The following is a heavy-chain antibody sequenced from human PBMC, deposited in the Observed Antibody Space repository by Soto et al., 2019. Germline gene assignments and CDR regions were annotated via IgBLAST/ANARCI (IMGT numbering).Heavy chain of an antibody. CDR3: ARDSYYDFWSGLNYYGMDV. CDR2: ISAYNGNT. J-gene: IGHJ6*02. D-gene: IGHD3-3*01. V-gene: IGHV1-18*01. CDR1: GYTFTSYG. Sequence: ASVKVSCKASGYTFTSYGISWVRQAPGQGLEWMGWISAYNGNTNYAQKLQGRVTMTTDTSTSTAYMELRGLRSDDTAVYYCARDSYYDFWSGLNYYGMDVWGQGTTVTVSS.